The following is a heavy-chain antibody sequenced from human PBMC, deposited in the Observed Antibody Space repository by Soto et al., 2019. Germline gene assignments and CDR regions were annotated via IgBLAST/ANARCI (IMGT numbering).Heavy chain of an antibody. V-gene: IGHV3-30*18. J-gene: IGHJ6*02. CDR1: GFTFRSYG. CDR2: MSFDGSNK. D-gene: IGHD1-1*01. Sequence: QVQLVESGGGVVQPGRSLRLSCAASGFTFRSYGMHWVRQAPGKGLEWVALMSFDGSNKYYADSVRGRFTISSDNYKSTLYLQMDILRPEDTAVYYCAKEFGLELQLSHPYYNSGMDVWGQGTTVTVSS. CDR3: AKEFGLELQLSHPYYNSGMDV.